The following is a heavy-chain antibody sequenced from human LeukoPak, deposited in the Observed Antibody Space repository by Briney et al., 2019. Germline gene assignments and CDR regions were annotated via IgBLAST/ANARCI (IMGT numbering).Heavy chain of an antibody. CDR3: ARSKGDYVDYYGMDV. D-gene: IGHD4-17*01. CDR2: VYHSGNT. J-gene: IGHJ6*02. Sequence: SSETLSLTCTVSGYSMGRAYYWSWIRQPPGKGLEYIASVYHSGNTYYNPSLKSRVTISKDTSKNQFSLKLTSVTAADTAVYYCARSKGDYVDYYGMDVWGQGTTVTVSS. V-gene: IGHV4-38-2*02. CDR1: GYSMGRAYY.